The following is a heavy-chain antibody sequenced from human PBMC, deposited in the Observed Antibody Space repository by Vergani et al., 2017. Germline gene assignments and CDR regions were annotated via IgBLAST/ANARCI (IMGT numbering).Heavy chain of an antibody. CDR1: GGSISSGSYY. D-gene: IGHD3-10*01. CDR3: ARVNYYGSGDKYYYYGMDV. Sequence: QVQLQESGPGLVKPSQTLSLTCTVSGGSISSGSYYWSWIRQPAGKGLEWIGRIYTSGSTNYNPSLKSRVTISVDTSKNQFSLKLSSVTAADTAVYYCARVNYYGSGDKYYYYGMDVWGQGTTVTVSS. V-gene: IGHV4-61*02. J-gene: IGHJ6*02. CDR2: IYTSGST.